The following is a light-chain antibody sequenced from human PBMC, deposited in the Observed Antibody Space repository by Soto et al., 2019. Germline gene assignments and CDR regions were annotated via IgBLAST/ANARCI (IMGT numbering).Light chain of an antibody. CDR2: DAS. V-gene: IGKV3-11*01. Sequence: EIVLTQSPATLSLSPGERATLSCRASQSVSSYLAWYQQKPGQAPRLLIYDASSRATGIPARFSGSGSGTDFTHTISSRETEDFAVYYCQQRSNWPITFGQGTRLEI. CDR1: QSVSSY. CDR3: QQRSNWPIT. J-gene: IGKJ5*01.